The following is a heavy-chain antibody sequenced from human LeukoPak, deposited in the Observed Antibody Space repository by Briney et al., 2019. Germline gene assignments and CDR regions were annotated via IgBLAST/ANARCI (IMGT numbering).Heavy chain of an antibody. CDR1: GYTFTSYY. CDR2: INPSGGST. CDR3: ARSKWFGDYYYYMDV. J-gene: IGHJ6*03. V-gene: IGHV1-46*01. D-gene: IGHD3-10*01. Sequence: GASVKVSCKASGYTFTSYYMHWVRQPPGQGLEWMGIINPSGGSTSYAQKFQGRVTMTRDTSTSTVYMELSSLRSEDTAVYYCARSKWFGDYYYYMDVWGKGTTVTISS.